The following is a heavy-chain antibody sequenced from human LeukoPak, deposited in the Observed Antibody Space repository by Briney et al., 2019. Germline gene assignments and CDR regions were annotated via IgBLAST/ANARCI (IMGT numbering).Heavy chain of an antibody. D-gene: IGHD3-9*01. Sequence: GGSLRLSCAASGFTFSSYSMNWVRQAPGKGLEWVSSISSSSTYMYSADSVKGRFTISRDNAKNSLYLQMNSLRAEDTAVYYCARAYCDIFTGYYTLDAFAYGGQGTLVTVSS. V-gene: IGHV3-21*01. CDR3: ARAYCDIFTGYYTLDAFAY. CDR2: ISSSSTYM. J-gene: IGHJ4*02. CDR1: GFTFSSYS.